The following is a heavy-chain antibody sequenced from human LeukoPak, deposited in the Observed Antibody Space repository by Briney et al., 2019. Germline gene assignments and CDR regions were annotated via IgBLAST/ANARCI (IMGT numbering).Heavy chain of an antibody. D-gene: IGHD6-13*01. CDR1: GYTFTGYY. J-gene: IGHJ4*02. V-gene: IGHV1-2*02. CDR2: INPNSGGT. CDR3: ARHSSSWQPDFDY. Sequence: ASVKVSCKASGYTFTGYYMHWVRQAPGQGLEWMGWINPNSGGTNYAQKFQGRVAMTRDTSISTAYMELSRLRSDDTAVYYCARHSSSWQPDFDYWGQGTLVTVSS.